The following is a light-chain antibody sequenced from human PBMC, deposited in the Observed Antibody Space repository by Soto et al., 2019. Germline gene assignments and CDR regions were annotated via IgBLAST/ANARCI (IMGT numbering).Light chain of an antibody. CDR2: TAS. CDR3: QQYKSYST. J-gene: IGKJ1*01. Sequence: DIQMTQSPSSLSASVGDRVTITCRASQSISSYLNWYQQKPGKAPKLLIHTASTLQSGVPSRFSGSVSGTEFTLTISSLQPDDFATYYCQQYKSYSTFGQGTKVDI. CDR1: QSISSY. V-gene: IGKV1-39*01.